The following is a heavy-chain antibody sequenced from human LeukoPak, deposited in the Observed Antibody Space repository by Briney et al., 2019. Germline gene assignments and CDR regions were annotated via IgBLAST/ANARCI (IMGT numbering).Heavy chain of an antibody. J-gene: IGHJ4*02. CDR3: ARGPYYDILTGYYTQYPPDY. CDR1: GGTFSSYA. CDR2: IIPILGIA. Sequence: ASVKVSCKASGGTFSSYAISWVRQAPGQGLEWMGRIIPILGIANYAQKFQGRVTITADKSTSTAYMELSSLRSEDTAVYYCARGPYYDILTGYYTQYPPDYWGQGTLVTVSS. D-gene: IGHD3-9*01. V-gene: IGHV1-69*04.